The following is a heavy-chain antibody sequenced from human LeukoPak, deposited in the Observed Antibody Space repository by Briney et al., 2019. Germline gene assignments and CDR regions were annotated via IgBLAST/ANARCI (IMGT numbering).Heavy chain of an antibody. J-gene: IGHJ4*02. V-gene: IGHV6-1*01. CDR1: GDSVSSNSAA. D-gene: IGHD2-2*01. CDR3: ARDSSAMFDY. Sequence: SQTLSLTCAISGDSVSSNSAAWHWIRQSPSRGLEWLGRTYYRSKWYNDYAISMKGRITISPDTSKNQFSLQMNSVTPEDTAVYYCARDSSAMFDYWGQGTLVAVSS. CDR2: TYYRSKWYN.